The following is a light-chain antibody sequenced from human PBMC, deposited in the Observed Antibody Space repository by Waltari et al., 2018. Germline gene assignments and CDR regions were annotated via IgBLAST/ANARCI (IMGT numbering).Light chain of an antibody. CDR1: QAISGY. J-gene: IGKJ4*01. CDR3: QQSSSSPHT. V-gene: IGKV1-39*01. CDR2: TAS. Sequence: DIEMTQSPSSLSASIGDRVNITCRASQAISGYLNWYQQKPGRAPKLLIYTASTLQSGVPSRFSGSGYGTDFTLTISSLQPEDFAIYSCQQSSSSPHTFGGGTKVE.